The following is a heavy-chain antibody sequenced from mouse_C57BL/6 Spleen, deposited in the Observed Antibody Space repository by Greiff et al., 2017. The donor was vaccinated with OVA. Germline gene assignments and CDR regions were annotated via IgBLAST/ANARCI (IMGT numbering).Heavy chain of an antibody. D-gene: IGHD1-1*01. CDR1: GYTFTSSW. CDR2: IDPSDSYT. CDR3: ARWAPITTVVATRTWFAY. V-gene: IGHV1-69*01. J-gene: IGHJ3*01. Sequence: QVQLQQPGAELVMPGASVKLSCKASGYTFTSSWMHWVKQRPGQGLEWIGEIDPSDSYTNYNQKFKGKATLTVDKSSSTAYMQLSSPTSEDSAVYYWARWAPITTVVATRTWFAYWGQGTLVTVSA.